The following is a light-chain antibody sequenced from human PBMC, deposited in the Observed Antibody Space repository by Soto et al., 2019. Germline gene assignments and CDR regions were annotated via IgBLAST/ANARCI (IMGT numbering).Light chain of an antibody. CDR3: QSYDSSLLYV. Sequence: QSVLTQPPSVSGAPGQRVTISCTGSSSNIGAGYDVHWYQQLPGTAPKLLIYGNSNRPSGVPDRFSGSKSGTSASLAITGLLAEDEADYYCQSYDSSLLYVFGTGTKLTVL. J-gene: IGLJ1*01. CDR1: SSNIGAGYD. CDR2: GNS. V-gene: IGLV1-40*01.